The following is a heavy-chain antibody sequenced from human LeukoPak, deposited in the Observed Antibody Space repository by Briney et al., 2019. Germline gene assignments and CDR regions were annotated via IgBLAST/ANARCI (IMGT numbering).Heavy chain of an antibody. Sequence: RSGGSLRLSCAASGFTFSSYAMSWVRQAPGKGLEWVSAISGSGGSTYYADSVKGRFTISRDNSKNTLYLQMNSLIAEDTAVYYCAKVSGQVYFDYWGQGTLVTVSS. CDR2: ISGSGGST. D-gene: IGHD3-10*01. CDR1: GFTFSSYA. CDR3: AKVSGQVYFDY. V-gene: IGHV3-23*01. J-gene: IGHJ4*02.